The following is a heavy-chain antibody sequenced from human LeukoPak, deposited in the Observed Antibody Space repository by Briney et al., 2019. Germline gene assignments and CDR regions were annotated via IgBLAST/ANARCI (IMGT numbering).Heavy chain of an antibody. Sequence: GASVKVSCKASGYTFTSYGISWVRQAPGQGLEWMGWISAYNGNTNYAQKLQGRVTMTTDTSTSTAYMELRSLRSDDTAVYYCARADHDYGDSGYYYYGMDVWGQGTTVTVSS. J-gene: IGHJ6*02. CDR1: GYTFTSYG. V-gene: IGHV1-18*01. CDR2: ISAYNGNT. D-gene: IGHD4-17*01. CDR3: ARADHDYGDSGYYYYGMDV.